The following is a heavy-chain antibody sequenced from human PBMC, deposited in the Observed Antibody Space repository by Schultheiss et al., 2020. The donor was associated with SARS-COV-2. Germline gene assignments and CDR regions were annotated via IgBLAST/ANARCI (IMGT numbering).Heavy chain of an antibody. D-gene: IGHD3-22*01. CDR3: AKGPYYDSSGYYYYYFDY. CDR2: ISWNSGSI. V-gene: IGHV3-9*01. J-gene: IGHJ4*02. CDR1: GFTFSSYW. Sequence: GGSLRLSCAASGFTFSSYWMYWVRQAPGKGLEWVSGISWNSGSIGYADSVKGRFTISRDNAKNSLYLQMNSLRAEDTALYYCAKGPYYDSSGYYYYYFDYWGQGTLVTVSS.